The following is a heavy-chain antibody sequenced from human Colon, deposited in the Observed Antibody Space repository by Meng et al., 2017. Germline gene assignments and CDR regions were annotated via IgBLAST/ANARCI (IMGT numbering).Heavy chain of an antibody. CDR1: GGSVSSPSYY. CDR2: VYYTGSA. V-gene: IGHV4-61*03. D-gene: IGHD1-26*01. Sequence: VPRQGSGPRLVRPSETLSLTCTLSGGSVSSPSYYWSWIRQTPGKGLEWIGYVYYTGSANYNPSLKSRVTISVDTSKNYFSLNLTSVTAADTAVYYCARGRGSYSSIDFWGQGTLVTVSS. CDR3: ARGRGSYSSIDF. J-gene: IGHJ4*02.